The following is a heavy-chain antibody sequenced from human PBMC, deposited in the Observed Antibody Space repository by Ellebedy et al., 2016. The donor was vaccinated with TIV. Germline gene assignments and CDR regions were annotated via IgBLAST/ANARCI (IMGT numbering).Heavy chain of an antibody. CDR1: GYRFSTFW. CDR3: ARLENTDYSYGMDV. CDR2: IDPRDSYI. D-gene: IGHD2/OR15-2a*01. V-gene: IGHV5-10-1*01. Sequence: GESLKISCKVSGYRFSTFWINWVRRMPGKGLEWMGRIDPRDSYIKYSPSFQGHVTISVDKSVSTAYLEWSSLKASDTAMYYCARLENTDYSYGMDVWGQGTTVTVTS. J-gene: IGHJ6*02.